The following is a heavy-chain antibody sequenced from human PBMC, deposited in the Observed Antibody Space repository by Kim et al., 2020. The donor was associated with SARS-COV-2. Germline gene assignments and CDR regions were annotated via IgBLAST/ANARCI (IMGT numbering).Heavy chain of an antibody. CDR3: AKDRHRGHFWSGYPPAEYFQH. Sequence: GGSLRLSCAASGFTFDDYTMHWVRQAPGKGLEWVSLISWDGGSTYYADSVKGRFTISRDNSKNSLYLQMNSLRTEDTALYYCAKDRHRGHFWSGYPPAEYFQHWGQGTLVTVSS. V-gene: IGHV3-43*01. J-gene: IGHJ1*01. CDR1: GFTFDDYT. D-gene: IGHD3-3*02. CDR2: ISWDGGST.